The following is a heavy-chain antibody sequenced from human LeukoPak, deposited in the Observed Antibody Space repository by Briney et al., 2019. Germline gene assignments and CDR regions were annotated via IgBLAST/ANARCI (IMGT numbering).Heavy chain of an antibody. J-gene: IGHJ4*02. CDR2: IWNDGSSQ. V-gene: IGHV3-33*01. D-gene: IGHD1-1*01. CDR3: ARDANYYFDY. Sequence: GGSLRLSCAPSGFTFSSYGMHWVRQAPGKGLEWVALIWNDGSSQYYGDSVKGRFTISRDNSNNRVYLQMNSLGAEDTAVYYCARDANYYFDYWGQGTLVTVSS. CDR1: GFTFSSYG.